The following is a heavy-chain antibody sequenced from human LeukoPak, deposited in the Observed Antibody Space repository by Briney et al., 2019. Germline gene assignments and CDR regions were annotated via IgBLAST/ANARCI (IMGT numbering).Heavy chain of an antibody. D-gene: IGHD5-24*01. Sequence: ASVKVFCKASGYTVTSYYMHWVRQAPGQGLEWMAILNPSGGSSNYAQKFQGRATLTRATSTGTVYMELSSLRSEDTAVYYCASVYKHGMDVWGQGTTVIASS. V-gene: IGHV1-46*01. CDR3: ASVYKHGMDV. CDR1: GYTVTSYY. CDR2: LNPSGGSS. J-gene: IGHJ6*02.